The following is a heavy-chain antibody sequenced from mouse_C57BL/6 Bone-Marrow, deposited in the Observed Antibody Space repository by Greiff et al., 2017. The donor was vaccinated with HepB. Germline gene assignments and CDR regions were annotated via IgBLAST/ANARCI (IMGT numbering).Heavy chain of an antibody. CDR2: SRNKANDYTT. D-gene: IGHD4-1*01. J-gene: IGHJ4*01. CDR1: GFTFSDFY. Sequence: EVKVVESGGGLVQSGRSLRLSCATSGFTFSDFYMEWVRQAPGKGLEWIAASRNKANDYTTEYSASVKGRFIVSRDTSQSILYLQMNALRAEDTAIYYCARDAVTGTAMDYWGQGTSVTVSS. V-gene: IGHV7-1*01. CDR3: ARDAVTGTAMDY.